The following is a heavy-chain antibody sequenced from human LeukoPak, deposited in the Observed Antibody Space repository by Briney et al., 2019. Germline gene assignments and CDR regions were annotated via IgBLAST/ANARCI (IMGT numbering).Heavy chain of an antibody. J-gene: IGHJ3*02. V-gene: IGHV4-4*07. Sequence: SETLSLTCTVSGGSISSYYWSWIRQPAGKGLEWIGRIYTSGSTNYNPPLKSRVTISLDRSKNQFSLELTSVTAADTAVYFCARGPGRDSGEAFDIWGQGTMVTVSS. D-gene: IGHD6-19*01. CDR3: ARGPGRDSGEAFDI. CDR2: IYTSGST. CDR1: GGSISSYY.